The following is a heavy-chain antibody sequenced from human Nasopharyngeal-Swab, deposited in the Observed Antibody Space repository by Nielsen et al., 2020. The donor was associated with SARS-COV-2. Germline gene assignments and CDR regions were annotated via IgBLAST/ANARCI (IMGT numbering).Heavy chain of an antibody. Sequence: SETLSLTCAVYGGSFSGYYRSWIRQPPGKGLEWIGEIHHSGSTDYNPSLKSRVTISVDTSKNQFSLKLSSVTAADTAVFYCARGPVRYDFWSGYYCGFDYWGQGTLVTVSS. CDR1: GGSFSGYY. V-gene: IGHV4-34*01. J-gene: IGHJ4*02. CDR3: ARGPVRYDFWSGYYCGFDY. CDR2: IHHSGST. D-gene: IGHD3-3*01.